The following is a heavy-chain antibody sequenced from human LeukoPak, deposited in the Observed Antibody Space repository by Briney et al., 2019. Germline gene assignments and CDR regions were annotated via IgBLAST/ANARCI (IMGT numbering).Heavy chain of an antibody. CDR3: ARGPYDSIGYYFVPDFDY. V-gene: IGHV1-2*02. CDR2: INPNRGGR. Sequence: ASVKDSCKASGYTFTRYHMHWVRQAPGQGSEWMGWINPNRGGRNNAQKFQCRVTMTRDTSISTAYMELSRLRSDDTAVYYCARGPYDSIGYYFVPDFDYWGQGTLFTVSS. J-gene: IGHJ4*02. D-gene: IGHD3-22*01. CDR1: GYTFTRYH.